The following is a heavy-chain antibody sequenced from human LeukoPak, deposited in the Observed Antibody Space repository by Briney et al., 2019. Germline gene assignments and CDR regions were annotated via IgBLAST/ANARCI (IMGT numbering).Heavy chain of an antibody. V-gene: IGHV1-18*01. CDR1: GYTFTSYG. J-gene: IGHJ4*02. Sequence: ASVKVSCKASGYTFTSYGICWVRQAPGQGLEWMGWISAYNGNTNYAQKLQGRVTMTTDTSTSTAYMELRSLRSDDTAVYYCARVPEWELLRPLDYWGQGTLVTVSS. CDR2: ISAYNGNT. CDR3: ARVPEWELLRPLDY. D-gene: IGHD1-26*01.